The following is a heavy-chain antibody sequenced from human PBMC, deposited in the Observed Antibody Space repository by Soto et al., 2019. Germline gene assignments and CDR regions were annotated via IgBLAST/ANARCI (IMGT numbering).Heavy chain of an antibody. CDR2: IYSGGST. CDR3: ARGGGGGYSYGPIRPTTYHYFGMDV. CDR1: GFTVSSNY. D-gene: IGHD5-18*01. Sequence: GGSLRLSCAASGFTVSSNYMSWVRQAPGKGLEWVSVIYSGGSTYYADSVKGRFTIYRDNSKNTLYLQMNSLRAEDTAVYYCARGGGGGYSYGPIRPTTYHYFGMDVWGQGTTVNVSS. V-gene: IGHV3-53*01. J-gene: IGHJ6*02.